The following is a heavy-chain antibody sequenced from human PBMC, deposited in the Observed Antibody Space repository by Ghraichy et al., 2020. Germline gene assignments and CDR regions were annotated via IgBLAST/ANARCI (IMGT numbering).Heavy chain of an antibody. CDR3: AREGPRGYSGYDGGLENGMDV. CDR2: IWYDGSNK. Sequence: GGSLRLSCAASGFTFSSYGMHWVRQAPGKGLEWVAVIWYDGSNKYYADSVKGRFPISRDNSKNTLYLQMNSLRAEDTAVYYCAREGPRGYSGYDGGLENGMDVWGQGTTVTGSS. CDR1: GFTFSSYG. V-gene: IGHV3-33*01. D-gene: IGHD5-12*01. J-gene: IGHJ6*02.